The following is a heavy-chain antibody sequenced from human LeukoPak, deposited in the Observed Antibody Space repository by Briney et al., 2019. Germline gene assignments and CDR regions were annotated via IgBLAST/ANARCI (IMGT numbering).Heavy chain of an antibody. Sequence: SETLSLTCTVSGGSISSSSYYWGWIRQPPGKGLEWIGSIYYSGSTYYNPSLKSRVTISVDTSKNQFSLKLSSVTAADTAVYYCARAGSSWYQYYYYYYYMDVWGKGTTVTVSS. CDR1: GGSISSSSYY. D-gene: IGHD6-13*01. CDR3: ARAGSSWYQYYYYYYYMDV. J-gene: IGHJ6*03. V-gene: IGHV4-39*07. CDR2: IYYSGST.